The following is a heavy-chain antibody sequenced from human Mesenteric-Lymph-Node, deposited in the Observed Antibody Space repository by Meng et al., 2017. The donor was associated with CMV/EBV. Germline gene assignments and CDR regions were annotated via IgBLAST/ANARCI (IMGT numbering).Heavy chain of an antibody. J-gene: IGHJ4*02. D-gene: IGHD2-2*01. Sequence: GESLKISCVVSGFTVTANYMSWVRQAPGKGLEWVANIKQDGSEKNYVDSVKGRFTISRDNAKNSLYLQMNSLRGEDTAVYYCARALPAATLDYWGQGTLVTVSS. CDR1: GFTVTANY. V-gene: IGHV3-7*04. CDR3: ARALPAATLDY. CDR2: IKQDGSEK.